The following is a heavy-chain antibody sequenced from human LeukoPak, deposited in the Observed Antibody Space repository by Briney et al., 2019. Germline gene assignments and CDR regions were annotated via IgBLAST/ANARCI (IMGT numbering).Heavy chain of an antibody. V-gene: IGHV3-30*18. Sequence: PGGSLRLSCAASGFTFSSYGMHWVRQAPGKGLEWVAVISYDGSNKYYADSVKGRFTISRDNSKNTLYLQMNSLRAEDTAVYYCAKDSEGYCSSTSCYAGVDYWGQGTLVTVSS. D-gene: IGHD2-2*01. CDR2: ISYDGSNK. CDR3: AKDSEGYCSSTSCYAGVDY. CDR1: GFTFSSYG. J-gene: IGHJ4*02.